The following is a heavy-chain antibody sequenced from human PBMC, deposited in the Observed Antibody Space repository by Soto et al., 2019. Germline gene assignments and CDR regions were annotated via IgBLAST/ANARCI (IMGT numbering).Heavy chain of an antibody. D-gene: IGHD2-8*02. CDR1: GYTFTSYA. J-gene: IGHJ6*02. CDR3: ARGTGPSDRPEYYYYYYGMDV. V-gene: IGHV1-3*01. CDR2: INAGNGNT. Sequence: GASVKVSCKASGYTFTSYAMHWVRQAPGQRLEWMGWINAGNGNTKYSQKFQGRVTITRDTSASTAYMELSSLRSEDTAVYYCARGTGPSDRPEYYYYYYGMDVWGQGNTVTVSS.